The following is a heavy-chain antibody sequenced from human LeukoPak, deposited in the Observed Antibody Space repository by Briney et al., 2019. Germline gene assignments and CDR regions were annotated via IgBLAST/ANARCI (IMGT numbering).Heavy chain of an antibody. V-gene: IGHV3-30*04. CDR2: ILYDGSNK. J-gene: IGHJ6*02. D-gene: IGHD3-22*01. CDR1: GFTFSSYA. CDR3: ARAPDYYDSSGYYYLKYYYYGMDV. Sequence: GGSLRLSCAASGFTFSSYAMHWVRQAPGKGLEWVAVILYDGSNKYYADSVKGRFTISRDNSKNTLYLQMNSLRAEDTAVYYCARAPDYYDSSGYYYLKYYYYGMDVWGQGTTVTVSS.